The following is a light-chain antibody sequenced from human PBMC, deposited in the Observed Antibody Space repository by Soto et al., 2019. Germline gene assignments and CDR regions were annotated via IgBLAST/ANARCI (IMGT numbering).Light chain of an antibody. J-gene: IGLJ2*01. Sequence: VLTQPPSASETPGQRVFISCSGSTSNIGSNFVFWYQQKPGQAPVLLVHDDSDRPSGIPERISGSNSGNTATLTISRVAAGDEADYYCQVWESISDHVVFGGGTKLTVL. CDR3: QVWESISDHVV. V-gene: IGLV3-21*02. CDR1: NIGSNF. CDR2: DDS.